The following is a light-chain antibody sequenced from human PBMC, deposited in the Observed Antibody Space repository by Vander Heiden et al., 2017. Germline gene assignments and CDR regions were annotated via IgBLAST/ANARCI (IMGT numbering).Light chain of an antibody. Sequence: DIQMTQLPSSLSASVGDRVNITCRASQSISSYLNWYQQKPGKAPKLLIYAASSLQSGVPSRFSGSGSGTDFTLTISSLQPENFATYYCQQSYSTPLTFGGGAKVEIK. CDR1: QSISSY. CDR2: AAS. J-gene: IGKJ4*01. CDR3: QQSYSTPLT. V-gene: IGKV1-39*01.